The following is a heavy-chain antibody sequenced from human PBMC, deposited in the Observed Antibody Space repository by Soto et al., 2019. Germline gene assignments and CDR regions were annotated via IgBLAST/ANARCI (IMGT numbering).Heavy chain of an antibody. CDR1: GGTFSSYA. J-gene: IGHJ6*02. Sequence: ASVKVSCKASGGTFSSYAISWVRQAPGQGLEWMGGIIPIFGTANYAQKFQGRVTITADESTSTAYMELSSLRSEDTAVYYCATYGGNSGSSPYYYGMDVWGQGTTVTVSS. D-gene: IGHD2-21*02. V-gene: IGHV1-69*13. CDR2: IIPIFGTA. CDR3: ATYGGNSGSSPYYYGMDV.